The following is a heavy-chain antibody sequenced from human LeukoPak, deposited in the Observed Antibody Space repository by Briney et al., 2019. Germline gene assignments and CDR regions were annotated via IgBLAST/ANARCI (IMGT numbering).Heavy chain of an antibody. CDR2: ISYDGSSK. CDR1: GFTFSSYA. CDR3: ASPRVVPAASYYYYYGMDV. V-gene: IGHV3-30*04. Sequence: GESLRLSCAASGFTFSSYAMHRVRQAPGKGLEWVAVISYDGSSKYYADSVKGRFTISRDNSKNTLYLQMNSLRAEDTAVYYCASPRVVPAASYYYYYGMDVWGQGTTVTVSS. J-gene: IGHJ6*02. D-gene: IGHD2-2*01.